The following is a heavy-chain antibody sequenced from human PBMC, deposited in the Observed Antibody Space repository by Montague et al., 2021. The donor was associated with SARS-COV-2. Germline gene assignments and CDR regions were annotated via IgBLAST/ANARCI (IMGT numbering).Heavy chain of an antibody. D-gene: IGHD4-11*01. Sequence: SETLSLTCAVYGGSFSGYYWSWIRQPPGKGLEWIGEINHSGSTNYNPSLKSRVTISVDTSKNQFSLKLSSVTAADTALYYCARGVPVTTFYCYYGMDVWGQGTTVTVSS. J-gene: IGHJ6*02. V-gene: IGHV4-34*01. CDR1: GGSFSGYY. CDR2: INHSGST. CDR3: ARGVPVTTFYCYYGMDV.